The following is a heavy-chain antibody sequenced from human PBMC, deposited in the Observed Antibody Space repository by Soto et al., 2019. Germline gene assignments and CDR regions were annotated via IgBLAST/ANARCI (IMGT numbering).Heavy chain of an antibody. CDR1: GFTFTSSA. D-gene: IGHD1-26*01. J-gene: IGHJ4*02. V-gene: IGHV1-58*01. Sequence: SVQVSCKASGFTFTSSAVQWVRQARGQRLEWIGWIVVGSGNTNYAQKFQERVTITRDMSTSTAYMELSSLRSEDTAVYYCAAAEHSGSYPGYWGQGTLVTVSS. CDR2: IVVGSGNT. CDR3: AAAEHSGSYPGY.